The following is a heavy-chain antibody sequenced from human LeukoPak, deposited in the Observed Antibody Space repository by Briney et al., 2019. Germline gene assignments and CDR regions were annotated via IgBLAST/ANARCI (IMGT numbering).Heavy chain of an antibody. D-gene: IGHD3-22*01. J-gene: IGHJ4*02. Sequence: PSETLSLTCTASGCSISSYYWSWIRQPAGKGLEWIGRIHTSGSTNYSPSLKSRVTMSVDTSKNQFSLKLSSVTAADTAVYYCARDRYYYDSSARYFDYWGQGTLVTVSS. V-gene: IGHV4-4*07. CDR1: GCSISSYY. CDR3: ARDRYYYDSSARYFDY. CDR2: IHTSGST.